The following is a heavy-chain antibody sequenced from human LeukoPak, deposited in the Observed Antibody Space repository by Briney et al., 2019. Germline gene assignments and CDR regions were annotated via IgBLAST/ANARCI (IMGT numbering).Heavy chain of an antibody. J-gene: IGHJ2*01. CDR1: GFTFTSYG. CDR2: ISGDGKTT. Sequence: HPGGSLRLSCAASGFTFTSYGMSWVRQAPGKGLEWVSYISGDGKTTYYADSVKGRFTASRDNAKKSLYLQMNYLRAEDMAMYYCARDVGVGGKYPYWSFDLWGSGTLVTVSS. V-gene: IGHV3-48*01. D-gene: IGHD1-26*01. CDR3: ARDVGVGGKYPYWSFDL.